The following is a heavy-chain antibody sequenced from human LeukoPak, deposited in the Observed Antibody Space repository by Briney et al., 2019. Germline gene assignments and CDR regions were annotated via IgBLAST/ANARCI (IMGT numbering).Heavy chain of an antibody. J-gene: IGHJ4*02. CDR3: ARLVAATGNFDY. CDR2: INHSGST. CDR1: GGSFSGYY. Sequence: PSETLSLTCAVYGGSFSGYYWSWIRQPPGKGLEWIGEINHSGSTYYNPSLKSRVTISVDRSKNQFSLKLSSVTAADTAVYYCARLVAATGNFDYWGQGTLVTVSS. V-gene: IGHV4-34*01. D-gene: IGHD6-13*01.